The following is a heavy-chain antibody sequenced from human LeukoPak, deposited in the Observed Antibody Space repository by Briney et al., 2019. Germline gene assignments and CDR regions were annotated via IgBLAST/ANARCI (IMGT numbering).Heavy chain of an antibody. CDR3: ARIYSGYDYLFDY. J-gene: IGHJ4*02. CDR1: GYSISSGYY. V-gene: IGHV4-38-2*02. CDR2: IYHSGST. Sequence: SETLSLTCTVSGYSISSGYYWGWIRQPPGKGLEWIGSIYHSGSTYYNPSLKSRVTISVDTSKNQFSLKLSSVTAADTAVYYCARIYSGYDYLFDYWGQGTLVTVSS. D-gene: IGHD5-12*01.